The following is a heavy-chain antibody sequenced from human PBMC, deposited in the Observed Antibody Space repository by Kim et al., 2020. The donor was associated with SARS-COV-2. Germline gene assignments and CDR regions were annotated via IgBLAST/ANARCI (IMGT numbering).Heavy chain of an antibody. J-gene: IGHJ4*02. V-gene: IGHV3-30*07. CDR3: ARDIRFGELQDTFDY. Sequence: DPGKGRFTLSRDNSKNTLYLQRNSMRAEDTAVYYCARDIRFGELQDTFDYWGQGTLVTVSS. D-gene: IGHD3-10*01.